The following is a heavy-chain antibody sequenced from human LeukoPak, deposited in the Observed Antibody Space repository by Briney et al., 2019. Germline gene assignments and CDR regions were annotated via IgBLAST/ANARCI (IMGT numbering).Heavy chain of an antibody. CDR2: IKPDGNAK. Sequence: GGSLRLSCAASGIAVIGNYMTWVRQAPGKGLEWVANIKPDGNAKNYVDYVKGRFTISRDNAKNSLYLQLNSLRADDTAVYYCARDRAYNTFDYWGQGTLVAVSS. CDR1: GIAVIGNY. J-gene: IGHJ4*02. V-gene: IGHV3-7*01. CDR3: ARDRAYNTFDY. D-gene: IGHD1-14*01.